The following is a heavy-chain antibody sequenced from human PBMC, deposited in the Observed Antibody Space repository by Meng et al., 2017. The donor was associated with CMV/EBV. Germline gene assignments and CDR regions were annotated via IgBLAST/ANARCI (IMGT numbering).Heavy chain of an antibody. Sequence: ASVKVSCKASGYTFTSYDINWVRQATGQGLEWMGWMNPNSGNTGYAQKFQGRVTMTRNTSISTAYMELSSLRSEDTAVYYCASRLQPYYGMDVWGQGTTVTVSS. CDR3: ASRLQPYYGMDV. V-gene: IGHV1-8*01. D-gene: IGHD5-24*01. CDR2: MNPNSGNT. J-gene: IGHJ6*02. CDR1: GYTFTSYD.